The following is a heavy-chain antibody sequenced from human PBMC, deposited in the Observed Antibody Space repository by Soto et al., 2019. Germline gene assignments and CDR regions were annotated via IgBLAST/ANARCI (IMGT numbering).Heavy chain of an antibody. Sequence: EVQLVESGGGLVQPGGSLKLSCVASGFSFSAAAMHWVRQASGKGLEWVGRIRSKANNFATAYAASVNGRFTISRDDSKNTAYLQMNSLKTEDTDVYFCAGPGYSNSWYEYYFDYWGQGTLVTVSS. CDR2: IRSKANNFAT. CDR3: AGPGYSNSWYEYYFDY. V-gene: IGHV3-73*02. D-gene: IGHD6-13*01. CDR1: GFSFSAAA. J-gene: IGHJ4*02.